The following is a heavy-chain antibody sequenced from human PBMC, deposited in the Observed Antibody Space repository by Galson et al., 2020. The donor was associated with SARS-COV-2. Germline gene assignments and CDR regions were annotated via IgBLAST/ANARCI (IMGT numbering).Heavy chain of an antibody. J-gene: IGHJ6*02. CDR1: GFTFSSYG. V-gene: IGHV3-33*01. CDR3: ARDPFSGVFEPPAYYYGMDV. CDR2: IWYDGSNK. D-gene: IGHD3-10*01. Sequence: GESLKISCAASGFTFSSYGMHWVRQAPGKGLEWVAVIWYDGSNKYYADSVKGRFTISRDNSKNTLYLQMNSLRAEDTAVYYCARDPFSGVFEPPAYYYGMDVWGQGTTVTVSS.